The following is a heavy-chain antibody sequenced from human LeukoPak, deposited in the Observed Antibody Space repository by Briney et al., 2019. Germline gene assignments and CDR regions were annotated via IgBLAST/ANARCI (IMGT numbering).Heavy chain of an antibody. D-gene: IGHD3-22*01. CDR1: GFTFSSYW. V-gene: IGHV3-7*01. CDR2: IKQDGSEK. CDR3: ARGKYYYDSTGYYPGGDY. J-gene: IGHJ4*02. Sequence: GGSLRLSCAASGFTFSSYWMSWVRQAPGKGLEWVANIKQDGSEKYYVDSMKGRFTISRDNAKNSLYLQMNSLRAEDTAVYYRARGKYYYDSTGYYPGGDYWGQGTLVTVSS.